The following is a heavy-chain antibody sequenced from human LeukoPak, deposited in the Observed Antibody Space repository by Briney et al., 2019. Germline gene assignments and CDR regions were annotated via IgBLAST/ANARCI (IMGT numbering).Heavy chain of an antibody. CDR3: RTDIVVVPAATLDY. CDR2: ISSSSSTI. CDR1: GFTFSSYS. V-gene: IGHV3-48*04. J-gene: IGHJ4*02. D-gene: IGHD2-2*01. Sequence: GGSLRLSCAASGFTFSSYSMNWVRQAPGKGLEWVSYISSSSSTIYYADSVKGRFTISRDNAKNSLYLQMNSLRAEDTAVYYCRTDIVVVPAATLDYWGQGTLVTVSS.